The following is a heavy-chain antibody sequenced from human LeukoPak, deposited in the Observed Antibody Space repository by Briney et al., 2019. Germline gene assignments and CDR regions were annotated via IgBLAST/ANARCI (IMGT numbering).Heavy chain of an antibody. D-gene: IGHD4-11*01. CDR3: ATDYTDYSLDY. V-gene: IGHV1-8*01. CDR1: GYTLTELS. Sequence: ASVKVSCKVSGYTLTELSMHWVRQATGQGLEWMGWMNPNSGNTGYAQKFQGRVTMTRNTSISTAYMELSSLRSEDTAVYYCATDYTDYSLDYWGQGTLVTVSS. CDR2: MNPNSGNT. J-gene: IGHJ4*02.